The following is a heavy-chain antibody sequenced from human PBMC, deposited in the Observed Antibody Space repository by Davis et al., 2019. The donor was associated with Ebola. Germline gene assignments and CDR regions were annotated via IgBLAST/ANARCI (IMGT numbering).Heavy chain of an antibody. CDR3: AEDSGWQMSP. CDR1: GFTFGDYW. CDR2: IKYDGSDK. J-gene: IGHJ5*02. V-gene: IGHV3-7*01. D-gene: IGHD6-19*01. Sequence: PGGSLRLSCAASGFTFGDYWMTWVRQAPGKGLEWVGKIKYDGSDKYYVDSVKGRFTISRDNAKNSLYLQMNSLTVEDTAIYYCAEDSGWQMSPWGQGTLVIVSS.